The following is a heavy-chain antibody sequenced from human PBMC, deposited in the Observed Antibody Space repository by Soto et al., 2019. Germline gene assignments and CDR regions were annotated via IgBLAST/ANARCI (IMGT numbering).Heavy chain of an antibody. J-gene: IGHJ4*02. Sequence: SETLSLTCSLSGGAIGGYYWSWIRQPPGKALEWIGYVSYSGSTDYHPSLKSRVSISIDTSKNQFSLKMISVTAADTAFYFCARSPRSSPYFGYWGQGALVTSPQ. D-gene: IGHD6-13*01. CDR3: ARSPRSSPYFGY. CDR1: GGAIGGYY. V-gene: IGHV4-59*03. CDR2: VSYSGST.